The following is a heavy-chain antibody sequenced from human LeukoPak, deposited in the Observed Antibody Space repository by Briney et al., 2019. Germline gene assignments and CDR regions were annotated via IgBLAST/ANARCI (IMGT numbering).Heavy chain of an antibody. CDR2: INPNSGGT. V-gene: IGHV1-2*02. D-gene: IGHD1-7*01. Sequence: ASVRVSCEASGYTFTGYYMHWVRQAPGQGLEWMGWINPNSGGTNYAQKFQGRVTMTRDTSISTAYMELSRLRSDDTAVYYCARVRWLELRGCFDYWGEGTLVTVSS. CDR3: ARVRWLELRGCFDY. CDR1: GYTFTGYY. J-gene: IGHJ4*02.